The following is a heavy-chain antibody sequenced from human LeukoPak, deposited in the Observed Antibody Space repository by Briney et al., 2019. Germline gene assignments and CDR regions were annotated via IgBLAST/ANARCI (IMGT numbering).Heavy chain of an antibody. D-gene: IGHD6-13*01. CDR1: AVTFSSYW. J-gene: IGHJ4*02. CDR3: ATPGIRDQYDFDS. Sequence: GGSLRLSCAASAVTFSSYWMHWVRQAPGKGRVWVSRINPDGSSTNYADSVKGRFTISRDNVKNTLYLQMNSLRAEDTAVYYCATPGIRDQYDFDSWGQGTLVTVSS. V-gene: IGHV3-74*01. CDR2: INPDGSST.